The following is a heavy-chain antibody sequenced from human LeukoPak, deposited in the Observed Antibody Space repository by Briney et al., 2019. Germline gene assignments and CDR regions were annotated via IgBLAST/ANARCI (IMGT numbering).Heavy chain of an antibody. J-gene: IGHJ4*02. CDR2: IRSTPDGGAT. V-gene: IGHV3-15*01. D-gene: IGHD2-2*03. CDR3: ATDLHFGYCTATSCANY. Sequence: GGSLRLSCAASGFTVRTTYMTWVRQAPGKGLEWVGRIRSTPDGGATDYAAPVKGRFTISRDDSKNTLYLQMSSLRTEDTAVYYCATDLHFGYCTATSCANYWGQGTLVTVSS. CDR1: GFTVRTTY.